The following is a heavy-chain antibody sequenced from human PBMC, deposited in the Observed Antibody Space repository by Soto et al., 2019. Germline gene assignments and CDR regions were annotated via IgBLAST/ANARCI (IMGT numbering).Heavy chain of an antibody. CDR2: AHHSGRT. Sequence: QVQLQESGPGLVKPSGTLSLTCTVSGGPMTSSNWWNWVRQSPGKGLEWIGEAHHSGRTNYNPSLKSRVTISVDKSKNHFSLKLSSVTAADTAVYYCARSEATGLDHWGQGTLVTVSS. CDR3: ARSEATGLDH. J-gene: IGHJ4*02. D-gene: IGHD1-26*01. V-gene: IGHV4-4*02. CDR1: GGPMTSSNW.